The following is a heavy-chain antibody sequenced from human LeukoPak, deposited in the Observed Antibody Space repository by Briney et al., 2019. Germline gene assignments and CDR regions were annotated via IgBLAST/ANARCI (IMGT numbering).Heavy chain of an antibody. Sequence: GGSLRLTCAASGFTFSSYSMNWVRQAPGKGLEWVSYISTSSNTIYYADSVKGRFTISRDNAKNSLYLQMNSLRPDDTAVYYCARGPIQGKTPFDYWGQGTLVTVSS. D-gene: IGHD3-10*01. CDR3: ARGPIQGKTPFDY. J-gene: IGHJ4*02. V-gene: IGHV3-48*04. CDR1: GFTFSSYS. CDR2: ISTSSNTI.